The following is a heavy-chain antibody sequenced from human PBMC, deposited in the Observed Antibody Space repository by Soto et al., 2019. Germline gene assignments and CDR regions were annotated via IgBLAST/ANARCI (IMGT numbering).Heavy chain of an antibody. Sequence: LRLSCAASGFTFSSYGMHWVRQAPGKGLGWVAVISYDGSNKYYADSVKGRFTISRDNSKNTLYLQMNSLRAEDTAVYYCAKRGYGRYNWFDPWGQGTLVTVSS. D-gene: IGHD5-18*01. J-gene: IGHJ5*02. V-gene: IGHV3-30*18. CDR3: AKRGYGRYNWFDP. CDR1: GFTFSSYG. CDR2: ISYDGSNK.